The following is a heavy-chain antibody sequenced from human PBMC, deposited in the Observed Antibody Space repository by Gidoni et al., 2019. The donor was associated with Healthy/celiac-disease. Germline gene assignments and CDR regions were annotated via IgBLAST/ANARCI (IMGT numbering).Heavy chain of an antibody. CDR3: ARAKPQGYCSSTSCSLVTLYYYGMDV. V-gene: IGHV4-59*01. CDR1: GGSISSYY. Sequence: QVQLQESGPGLVKPSETLSLTCTVSGGSISSYYWSWIRQPPGKGLEWIGYIYYSGSTNYNPSLKSRVTISVDTSKNQFSLKLSSVTAADTAVYYCARAKPQGYCSSTSCSLVTLYYYGMDVWGQGTTVTVSS. J-gene: IGHJ6*02. CDR2: IYYSGST. D-gene: IGHD2-2*01.